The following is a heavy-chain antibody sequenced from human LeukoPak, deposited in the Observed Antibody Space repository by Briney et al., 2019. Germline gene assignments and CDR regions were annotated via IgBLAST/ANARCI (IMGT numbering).Heavy chain of an antibody. Sequence: GGSLTLFCAASGFPFSSYAMIWVRQARGEGLEWVSTISGSGGSTYHADSVKGRLTISRDNAKDTRYLQMNSLSAQDRAVYYCAKGRTSSSSLAFDYWGQGTLVTVSS. V-gene: IGHV3-23*01. D-gene: IGHD6-6*01. CDR3: AKGRTSSSSLAFDY. J-gene: IGHJ4*02. CDR1: GFPFSSYA. CDR2: ISGSGGST.